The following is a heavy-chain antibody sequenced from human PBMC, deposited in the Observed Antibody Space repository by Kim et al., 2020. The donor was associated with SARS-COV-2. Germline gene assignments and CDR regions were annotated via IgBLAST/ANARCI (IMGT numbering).Heavy chain of an antibody. J-gene: IGHJ3*01. CDR3: AKDHLRPYYYGSGHDAF. V-gene: IGHV3-30*18. D-gene: IGHD3-10*01. Sequence: GGSLRLSCAASGFTFSSYGMHWVRQAPGKGLEWVAVISYDGSNKYYADSVKGRFTISRDNSKNTLYLQMNSLRAEDTAVYYCAKDHLRPYYYGSGHDAF. CDR2: ISYDGSNK. CDR1: GFTFSSYG.